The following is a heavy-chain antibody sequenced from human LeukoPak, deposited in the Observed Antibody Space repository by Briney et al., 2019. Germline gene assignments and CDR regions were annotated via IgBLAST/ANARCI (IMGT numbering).Heavy chain of an antibody. CDR2: ISPGSDYT. Sequence: GGSLRLSCAASGFTFSGYFMNWIRQAPGKGLEWVSYISPGSDYTNYADSVKGRFTISRDNAKNSLYLQMNSLRAEDTAVYFCARSGHSGYDPDYWGQGTLVTVSS. V-gene: IGHV3-11*06. D-gene: IGHD5-12*01. J-gene: IGHJ4*02. CDR3: ARSGHSGYDPDY. CDR1: GFTFSGYF.